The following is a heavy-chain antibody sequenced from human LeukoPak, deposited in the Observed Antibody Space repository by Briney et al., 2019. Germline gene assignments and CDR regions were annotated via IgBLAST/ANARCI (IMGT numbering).Heavy chain of an antibody. V-gene: IGHV3-48*03. CDR3: ATASGGWYRYYFDS. CDR2: ISSSSNMI. Sequence: GGSLRLSCAASGLTFSSYEMNWVRQAPGKGLEWLSYISSSSNMIFYAESVKGRFTISRDNAKNSLYLRMNSLRAEDTAIYYCATASGGWYRYYFDSWGQGTLVTVSS. D-gene: IGHD6-13*01. CDR1: GLTFSSYE. J-gene: IGHJ4*02.